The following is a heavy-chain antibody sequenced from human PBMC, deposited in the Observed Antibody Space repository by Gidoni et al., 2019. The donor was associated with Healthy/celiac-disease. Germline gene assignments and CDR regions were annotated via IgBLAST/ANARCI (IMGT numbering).Heavy chain of an antibody. CDR3: ARDSGATVVTLLFDY. D-gene: IGHD4-17*01. Sequence: QVQLVQSGAEVKKPGASVKVSCTASGYTFTSYAMHWVRQAPGQRLEWMGWINAGNGNTKYSQKFQGRVTITRDTSASTAYMELSSLRSEDTAVYYCARDSGATVVTLLFDYWGQGTLVTVSS. V-gene: IGHV1-3*01. J-gene: IGHJ4*02. CDR1: GYTFTSYA. CDR2: INAGNGNT.